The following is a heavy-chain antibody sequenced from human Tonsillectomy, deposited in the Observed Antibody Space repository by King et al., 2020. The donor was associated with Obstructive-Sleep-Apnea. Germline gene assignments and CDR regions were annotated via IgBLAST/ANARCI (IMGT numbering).Heavy chain of an antibody. D-gene: IGHD5-18*01. CDR3: AKDGPLGYTSGTGIDY. CDR1: GFTFSNYG. J-gene: IGHJ4*02. V-gene: IGHV3-30*18. CDR2: ISSDGSKK. Sequence: VQLVESGGGVVQPGRSLRLSCAASGFTFSNYGIHWVRQAPGKGLEWVAVISSDGSKKYYIDSLKGRFTSSRDNSKNTVYLQMNRLGAEDTAVYYCAKDGPLGYTSGTGIDYWGQGTLVIVSS.